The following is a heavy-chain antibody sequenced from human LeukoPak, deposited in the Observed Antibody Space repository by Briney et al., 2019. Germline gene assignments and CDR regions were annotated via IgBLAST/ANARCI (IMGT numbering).Heavy chain of an antibody. Sequence: PSGTLSLTCAVSGGSINITNWWSWVRQPPGRGLEWIGKIHHTGGTNYNRSLKSRVTISVEKSKNQFSVKLSSVTAADTAVYYCAREHIAADTRDAFDIWGQGTMVTVSS. CDR3: AREHIAADTRDAFDI. CDR2: IHHTGGT. CDR1: GGSINITNW. D-gene: IGHD6-13*01. V-gene: IGHV4-4*02. J-gene: IGHJ3*02.